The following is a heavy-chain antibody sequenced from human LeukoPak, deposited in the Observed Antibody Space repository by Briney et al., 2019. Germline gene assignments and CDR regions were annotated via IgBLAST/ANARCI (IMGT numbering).Heavy chain of an antibody. CDR3: ASGLGEAGTTHYYYYGMDV. Sequence: SETLSLTCTVSGGSISSYYWSWIRQPPGKGLEWIGYIYYSGSTNYNPSLKSRVTISVDTSKNQFSLKLSSVTAADTAVYYCASGLGEAGTTHYYYYGMDVWGQGTTVTVSS. CDR1: GGSISSYY. D-gene: IGHD6-13*01. J-gene: IGHJ6*02. CDR2: IYYSGST. V-gene: IGHV4-59*12.